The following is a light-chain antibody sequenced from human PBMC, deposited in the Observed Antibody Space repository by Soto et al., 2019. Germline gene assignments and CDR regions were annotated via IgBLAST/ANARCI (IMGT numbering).Light chain of an antibody. CDR2: KAS. CDR3: QQYNSYSRT. J-gene: IGKJ1*01. CDR1: QSISSW. V-gene: IGKV1-5*03. Sequence: DIQMTQSPSTLSASVGDRVTITCRASQSISSWLAWYQQKPGKAPKLLIYKASSLESGVLARFSCSGSGTEFTLTICSLQPDDFATYYCQQYNSYSRTFGQGTTVEIK.